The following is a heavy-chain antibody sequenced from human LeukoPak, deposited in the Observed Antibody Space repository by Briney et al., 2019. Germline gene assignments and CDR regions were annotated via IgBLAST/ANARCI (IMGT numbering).Heavy chain of an antibody. V-gene: IGHV4-39*01. Sequence: SETLSLTCTVSGGSISSSSYYWGWIRQPPGKGLEWIGSIYYSGSTYYNPSLKSRVTVSVDTSKNQFSLKLSSVTAADTAVYFCARGPYSYDSSGAFDIWGQGTMVTVSS. CDR3: ARGPYSYDSSGAFDI. CDR1: GGSISSSSYY. J-gene: IGHJ3*02. D-gene: IGHD3-22*01. CDR2: IYYSGST.